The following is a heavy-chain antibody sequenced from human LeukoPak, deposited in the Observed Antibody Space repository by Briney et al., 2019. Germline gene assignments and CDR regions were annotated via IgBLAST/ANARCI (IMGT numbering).Heavy chain of an antibody. J-gene: IGHJ4*02. Sequence: PSETLSLTCAVSGASISNSICWSWVRQPPGKGLEWIGEISHSGSTNYNPSLKSRVTISVDTSKNQFSLKLSSVTAADTAVYYCARPAAGVFDYWGQGTLVTVSS. V-gene: IGHV4-4*02. CDR1: GASISNSIC. CDR2: ISHSGST. CDR3: ARPAAGVFDY. D-gene: IGHD6-13*01.